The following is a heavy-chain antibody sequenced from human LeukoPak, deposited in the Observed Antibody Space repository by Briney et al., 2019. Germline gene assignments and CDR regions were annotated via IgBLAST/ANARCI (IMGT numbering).Heavy chain of an antibody. Sequence: GGSLRLSCAASGFTFSSYAMSWVRQAPGKGLEWVSSVSGSGVYTYYAGSVKGRFTISRDNSKNTLYLQMNSLRAEDTAIYYCAKDRPNYYDSSGHYYRRDGDYWGQGTLVTVSS. CDR2: VSGSGVYT. V-gene: IGHV3-23*01. D-gene: IGHD3-22*01. CDR1: GFTFSSYA. J-gene: IGHJ4*02. CDR3: AKDRPNYYDSSGHYYRRDGDY.